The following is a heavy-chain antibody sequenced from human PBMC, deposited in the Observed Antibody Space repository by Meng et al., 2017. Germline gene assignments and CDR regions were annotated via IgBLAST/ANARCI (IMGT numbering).Heavy chain of an antibody. CDR3: ARGLYCGGDCYSGWFDP. CDR1: GFPFSSNY. D-gene: IGHD2-21*02. J-gene: IGHJ5*02. CDR2: IYSGGST. V-gene: IGHV3-53*02. Sequence: VWRVGTEAGSFRPGGSLGLSCAASGFPFSSNYMSWVRQAPGKGLEWVSVIYSGGSTYYADSVKGRFTISRDNSKNTLYLQMNSLRAEDTAVYYCARGLYCGGDCYSGWFDPWGQGTLVTVSS.